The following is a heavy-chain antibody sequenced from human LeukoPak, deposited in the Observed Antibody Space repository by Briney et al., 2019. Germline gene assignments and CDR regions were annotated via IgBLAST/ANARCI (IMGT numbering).Heavy chain of an antibody. J-gene: IGHJ6*03. Sequence: GESLKISCKGSGYSFTSYWIGWVRQMPGKGLEWMGIIYPGDSDTSYSPSFQGQVTISADKSINTAYLQWSSLKASDTAMYYCARGDIGFGELSDYYYYMDVWGKGTTVTVSS. CDR2: IYPGDSDT. CDR1: GYSFTSYW. CDR3: ARGDIGFGELSDYYYYMDV. V-gene: IGHV5-51*01. D-gene: IGHD3-10*01.